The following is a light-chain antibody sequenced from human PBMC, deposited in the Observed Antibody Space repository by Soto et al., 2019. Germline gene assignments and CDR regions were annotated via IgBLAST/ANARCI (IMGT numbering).Light chain of an antibody. CDR2: GAS. CDR3: QQYGSSPRT. J-gene: IGKJ1*01. Sequence: EIVLTQSPGTLSLSPGERATLSCRASQSVSSSYLAWYQQKPGQAPRLLTYGASSRATGIPDRFSGSGSGTDFTLTISRLEPVDFSVYYCQQYGSSPRTFGQGTKV. V-gene: IGKV3-20*01. CDR1: QSVSSSY.